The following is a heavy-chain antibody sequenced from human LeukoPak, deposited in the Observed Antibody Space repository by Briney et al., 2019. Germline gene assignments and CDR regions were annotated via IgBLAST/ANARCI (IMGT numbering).Heavy chain of an antibody. Sequence: PGGSLRLSCAASGFTFVNCAMNAVRHAPGKGLEWVSTISSSGGSTYYADSVKGRFTIYRDNSKNTLYLQINDLRAEDTAIYYCAKSLPGSGSYDYWRQGTIVSVSS. V-gene: IGHV3-23*01. CDR2: ISSSGGST. CDR1: GFTFVNCA. J-gene: IGHJ4*02. CDR3: AKSLPGSGSYDY. D-gene: IGHD3-10*01.